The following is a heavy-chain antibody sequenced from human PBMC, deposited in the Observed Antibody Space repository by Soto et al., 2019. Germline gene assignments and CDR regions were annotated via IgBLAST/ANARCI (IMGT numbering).Heavy chain of an antibody. J-gene: IGHJ6*03. D-gene: IGHD4-4*01. V-gene: IGHV3-21*01. CDR2: IISSSGYI. CDR1: GFTFKNYS. CDR3: ARDQRPTDYYYMDV. Sequence: EVQLVESGGGLVKPGGSLRLSCAASGFTFKNYSMNWVRQAPGKGLEWVSSIISSSGYIYYADSVQSRFTISRDNAKNSLYLQMNSLRAEDTAVYYCARDQRPTDYYYMDVWGKGTTVTVSS.